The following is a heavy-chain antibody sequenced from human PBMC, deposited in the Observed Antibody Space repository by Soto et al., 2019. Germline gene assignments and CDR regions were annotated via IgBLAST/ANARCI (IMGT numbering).Heavy chain of an antibody. CDR2: INAGNGNT. CDR1: GYTFTNYA. D-gene: IGHD5-12*01. Sequence: QVQLVQSGAEEKKPGASVKVSCKASGYTFTNYAMHWVRQAPGQRLEWMGWINAGNGNTKYSQKFQGRVTITRDTSASTAYMALSSLRSEDTAVYSCARVSGYYLLDYWGQGTLVTVSS. J-gene: IGHJ4*02. CDR3: ARVSGYYLLDY. V-gene: IGHV1-3*05.